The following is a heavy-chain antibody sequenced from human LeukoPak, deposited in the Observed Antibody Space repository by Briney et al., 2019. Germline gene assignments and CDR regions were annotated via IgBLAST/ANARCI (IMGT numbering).Heavy chain of an antibody. V-gene: IGHV4-38-2*02. D-gene: IGHD2-2*01. J-gene: IGHJ3*02. CDR2: IYHSGST. Sequence: PSETLSLTCTVSGYSISSGYYWGWIRQPPGKGLEWIGSIYHSGSTDYNPSLKSRVTMSVDTSKNQFSLKLSSVTAADTALYYCASECSSPRCYQYITSPHIWGQGTMVTVSS. CDR1: GYSISSGYY. CDR3: ASECSSPRCYQYITSPHI.